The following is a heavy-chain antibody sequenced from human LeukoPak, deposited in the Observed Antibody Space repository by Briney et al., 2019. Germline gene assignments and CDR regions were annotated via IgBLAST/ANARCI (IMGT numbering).Heavy chain of an antibody. CDR1: GFTFSSYG. D-gene: IGHD3-22*01. J-gene: IGHJ3*02. CDR3: AKDHGDYYDSSGFPGGDAFDI. Sequence: PGGSLRLSCAASGFTFSSYGMHWVRQAPGKGLEWVAVISYDGSNKYYADSVKGRFTISRDNSKNTLYLQVNSLRAEDTAVYYCAKDHGDYYDSSGFPGGDAFDIWGQGTMVTVSS. CDR2: ISYDGSNK. V-gene: IGHV3-30*18.